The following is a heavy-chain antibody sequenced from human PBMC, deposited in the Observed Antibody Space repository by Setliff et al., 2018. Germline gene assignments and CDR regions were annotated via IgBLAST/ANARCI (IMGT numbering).Heavy chain of an antibody. J-gene: IGHJ4*01. Sequence: PSETLSLTCSVYGESFSNNYWSWIRQSPGKGLEWIGESDHGGNTTIHPSLKSRLTMSVDTSTNQFSLKLGSVTAADTAVYYCARERYFDWFFEDWGHGTLVTVSS. CDR2: SDHGGNT. D-gene: IGHD3-9*01. V-gene: IGHV4-34*01. CDR1: GESFSNNY. CDR3: ARERYFDWFFED.